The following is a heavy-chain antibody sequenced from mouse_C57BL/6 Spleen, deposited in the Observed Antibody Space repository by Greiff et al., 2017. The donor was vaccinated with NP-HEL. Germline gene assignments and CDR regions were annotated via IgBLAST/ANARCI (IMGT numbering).Heavy chain of an antibody. CDR2: ISNLAYSI. D-gene: IGHD1-1*01. V-gene: IGHV5-15*01. J-gene: IGHJ1*03. CDR1: GFTFSDYG. Sequence: EVKLVESGGGLVQPGGSLKLSCAASGFTFSDYGMAWVRQAPRKGPEWVAFISNLAYSIYYADTVTGRFTISRENAKNTLYLEMSSLRSEDTAMYYCARRGLTTVVADWYFDVWGTGTTVTVSS. CDR3: ARRGLTTVVADWYFDV.